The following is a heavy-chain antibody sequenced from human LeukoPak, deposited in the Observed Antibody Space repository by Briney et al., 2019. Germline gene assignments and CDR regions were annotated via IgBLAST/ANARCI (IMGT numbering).Heavy chain of an antibody. J-gene: IGHJ4*02. V-gene: IGHV3-33*01. CDR2: IWADEKYK. D-gene: IGHD1-26*01. Sequence: GGSLRLSCVASGFTFSTSAMHWVRQTPGKGLEWVSVIWADEKYKDYVDSVKGRFTISRDNSGNTLYLQMSSLRAEDTAVYYCARARLASGGWYFAHWGQGTLVTVSS. CDR3: ARARLASGGWYFAH. CDR1: GFTFSTSA.